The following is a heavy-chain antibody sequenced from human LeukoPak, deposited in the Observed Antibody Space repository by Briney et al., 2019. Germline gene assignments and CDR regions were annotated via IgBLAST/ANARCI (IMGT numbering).Heavy chain of an antibody. CDR3: AREPTSGREPTSGRPLEY. D-gene: IGHD5-12*01. CDR1: GGSISSSSYY. CDR2: IYYSGST. J-gene: IGHJ4*02. Sequence: SETLSLTCTVSGGSISSSSYYWGWIRQPPGKGLEWIGSIYYSGSTYYNPSLKSRVTISVDTSKNQFSLTLTSVTAADTAVYYCAREPTSGREPTSGRPLEYWGQGTLVTVSS. V-gene: IGHV4-39*07.